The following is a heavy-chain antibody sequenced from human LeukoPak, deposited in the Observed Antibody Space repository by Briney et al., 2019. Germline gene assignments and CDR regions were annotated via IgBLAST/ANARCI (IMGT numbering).Heavy chain of an antibody. D-gene: IGHD5-12*01. Sequence: ASVTVSCKASGGTFTSYAISWVRQAPGQPPEWKGRIIPIFCIANYAQKFQGRVTITADKSTSTAYMELSSLRSEDTAVYYCARAVYSGYDSVYYGMDVWGQGTTVTVSS. J-gene: IGHJ6*02. CDR1: GGTFTSYA. CDR2: IIPIFCIA. V-gene: IGHV1-69*04. CDR3: ARAVYSGYDSVYYGMDV.